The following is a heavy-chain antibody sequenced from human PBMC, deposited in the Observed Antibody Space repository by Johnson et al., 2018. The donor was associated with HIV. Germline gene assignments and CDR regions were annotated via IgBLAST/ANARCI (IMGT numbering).Heavy chain of an antibody. Sequence: VQLVESGGGLVQPGGSLRLSCAASGFTFSSYDMHWVRQATGKGLEWVSAIGTAGDTYYPGSVKGRFTISRENAKNSLYLQRNSLRAEDTAVYYCARERSGTIAFDIWGQGTMVTVSS. CDR3: ARERSGTIAFDI. V-gene: IGHV3-13*01. J-gene: IGHJ3*02. D-gene: IGHD1-7*01. CDR2: IGTAGDT. CDR1: GFTFSSYD.